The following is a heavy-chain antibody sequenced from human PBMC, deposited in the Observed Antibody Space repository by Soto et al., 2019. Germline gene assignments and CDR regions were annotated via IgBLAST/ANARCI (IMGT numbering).Heavy chain of an antibody. Sequence: HPGGSLRLSCAASGFTFSSYGMHWVRQAPGKGLEWVAVIWYDGSNKYYADSVKGRFTISRDNSENTLYLQMNSLIAEDTAVYYCARDLPLRYFDPTGLYGMDVWGQGTTVTVSS. CDR3: ARDLPLRYFDPTGLYGMDV. CDR1: GFTFSSYG. V-gene: IGHV3-33*01. D-gene: IGHD3-9*01. CDR2: IWYDGSNK. J-gene: IGHJ6*02.